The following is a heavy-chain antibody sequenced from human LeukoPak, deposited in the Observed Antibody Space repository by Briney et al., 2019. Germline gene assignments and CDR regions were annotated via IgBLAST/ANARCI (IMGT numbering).Heavy chain of an antibody. CDR1: DGSISNYY. J-gene: IGHJ6*03. V-gene: IGHV4-4*07. D-gene: IGHD6-6*01. CDR2: IYTSGTA. CDR3: VRDVRRSSSSANSYYYYMDV. Sequence: SETLSLTCTVSDGSISNYYWSWIRQPAGKGLEWIGRIYTSGTANYNPSLKSRVTMSVDTSKNHFSLNLDSVTAADTAVYYCVRDVRRSSSSANSYYYYMDVWGKGTTVTVSS.